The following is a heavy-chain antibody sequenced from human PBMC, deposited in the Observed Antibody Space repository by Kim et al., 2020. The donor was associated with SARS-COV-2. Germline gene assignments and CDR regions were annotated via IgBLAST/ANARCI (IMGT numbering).Heavy chain of an antibody. D-gene: IGHD3-10*01. CDR1: GFTFSSYG. J-gene: IGHJ4*02. V-gene: IGHV3-30*18. CDR3: AKDLLGGWFASADPNYFDY. Sequence: GGSLRLSCAASGFTFSSYGMHWVRQAPGKGLEWVAVISYDGSNKYYADSVKGRFTISRDNSKNTLYLQMNSLRAEDTAVYYCAKDLLGGWFASADPNYFDYWGQGTLVTVSS. CDR2: ISYDGSNK.